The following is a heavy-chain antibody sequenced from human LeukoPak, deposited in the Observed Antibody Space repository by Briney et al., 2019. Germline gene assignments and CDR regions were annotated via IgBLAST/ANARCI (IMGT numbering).Heavy chain of an antibody. Sequence: GGSLRLSCAASGFTFSSYAMSWVRQAPGKGLEWVSAISGSGGSTYYADSVKGRFTISRDNSKNTLYLQMNSLRAEGTAVYYCAKSRYGDYGGFFDYWGQGTLVTVSS. J-gene: IGHJ4*02. CDR1: GFTFSSYA. CDR3: AKSRYGDYGGFFDY. D-gene: IGHD4-17*01. CDR2: ISGSGGST. V-gene: IGHV3-23*01.